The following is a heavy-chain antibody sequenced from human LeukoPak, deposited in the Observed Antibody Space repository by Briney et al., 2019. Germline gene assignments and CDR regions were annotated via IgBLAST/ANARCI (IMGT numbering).Heavy chain of an antibody. J-gene: IGHJ4*02. Sequence: GGSLRLSCAASGFTFSSYAMSWVRQAPGKGLEWVSAISGSGGNTYYADSVKGRFTISRDNSKNTLYLQMNSLRAEDTAVYYCAKVITIDYYDSSGYLDYWGQGTLVTVSS. CDR2: ISGSGGNT. CDR1: GFTFSSYA. CDR3: AKVITIDYYDSSGYLDY. V-gene: IGHV3-23*01. D-gene: IGHD3-22*01.